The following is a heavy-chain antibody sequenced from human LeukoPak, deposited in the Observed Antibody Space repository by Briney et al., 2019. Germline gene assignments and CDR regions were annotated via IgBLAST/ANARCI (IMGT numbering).Heavy chain of an antibody. D-gene: IGHD3-22*01. CDR2: IKQDGSEK. CDR3: ARDPHYYDSSGYDPRGYYFDY. J-gene: IGHJ4*02. Sequence: GGSLRLSCAASGFTFSSYWMSWVRQAPGKGLEWVANIKQDGSEKYYVDSVKGRFTISRDNSKNTLYLQMNSLRAEDTAVYYCARDPHYYDSSGYDPRGYYFDYWGQGTLVTVSS. V-gene: IGHV3-7*01. CDR1: GFTFSSYW.